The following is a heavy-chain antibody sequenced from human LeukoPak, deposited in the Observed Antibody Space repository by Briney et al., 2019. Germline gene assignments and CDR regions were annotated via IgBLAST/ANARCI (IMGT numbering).Heavy chain of an antibody. CDR1: GCSITSNH. J-gene: IGHJ4*02. CDR2: VHHSGGT. D-gene: IGHD6-19*01. Sequence: SETLSLTCTVSGCSITSNHWSWVRQPPGKGLEWIGQVHHSGGTSYNPSLRSRVTISIDKSENQFSLKLNSVTAADTAVYYCARREAVAGTIGYWGQGTLVTVSS. CDR3: ARREAVAGTIGY. V-gene: IGHV4-4*02.